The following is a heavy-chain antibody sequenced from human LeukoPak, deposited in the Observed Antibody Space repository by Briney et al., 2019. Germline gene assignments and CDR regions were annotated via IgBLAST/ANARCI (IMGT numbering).Heavy chain of an antibody. CDR1: GGSISSYY. Sequence: SETLSLTCTVSGGSISSYYWSWIRQPPGKGLEWIGYIYYSGSTNYNPSLKSRVTISVDTSKNQFSLKLSSVTAADTAVYCCARYAQADWFDPWGQGTLVTVSS. CDR3: ARYAQADWFDP. D-gene: IGHD2-2*01. V-gene: IGHV4-59*01. J-gene: IGHJ5*02. CDR2: IYYSGST.